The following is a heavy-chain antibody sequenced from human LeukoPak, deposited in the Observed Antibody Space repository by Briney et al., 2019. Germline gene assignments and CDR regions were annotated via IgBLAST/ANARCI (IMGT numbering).Heavy chain of an antibody. D-gene: IGHD1-26*01. V-gene: IGHV3-23*01. J-gene: IGHJ4*02. CDR2: ISGSGGST. Sequence: GGSLRLSCAASGFTFSSYAMSWVRQAPVKGLEWVSAISGSGGSTYYADSVKGRFTISRDNSKNTLYLQMNSLRAEDTAVYYCASELYSGSYSPWDYWGQGTLVTVSS. CDR3: ASELYSGSYSPWDY. CDR1: GFTFSSYA.